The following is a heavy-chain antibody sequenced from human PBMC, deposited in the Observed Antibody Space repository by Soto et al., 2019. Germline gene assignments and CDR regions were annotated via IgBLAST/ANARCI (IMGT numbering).Heavy chain of an antibody. V-gene: IGHV4-59*01. Sequence: QVQLQESGPGLVKPSETLSLTCTVSGGSISSYYWSWIRQSPGKGLEWIGYIYYSGSTKYNPSLKCRVTISVDPSKNQFSLELSSVTAADTAVYYCARGRGDTAMAWYYWGQGTLVTVSS. CDR2: IYYSGST. D-gene: IGHD5-18*01. CDR3: ARGRGDTAMAWYY. J-gene: IGHJ4*02. CDR1: GGSISSYY.